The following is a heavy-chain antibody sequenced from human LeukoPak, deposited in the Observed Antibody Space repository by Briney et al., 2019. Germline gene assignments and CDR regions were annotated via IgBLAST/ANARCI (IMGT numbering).Heavy chain of an antibody. D-gene: IGHD6-6*01. CDR1: GLTFSSYW. J-gene: IGHJ4*02. Sequence: GGSLRLSCAASGLTFSSYWMSWVRQAPGKGLEWVSAISGSGGSTYYADSVKGRFTISRDNSKNTLYLQMNSLRAEDTAVYYCAKIGDSSSSSGVDYWGQGTLVTVSS. V-gene: IGHV3-23*01. CDR2: ISGSGGST. CDR3: AKIGDSSSSSGVDY.